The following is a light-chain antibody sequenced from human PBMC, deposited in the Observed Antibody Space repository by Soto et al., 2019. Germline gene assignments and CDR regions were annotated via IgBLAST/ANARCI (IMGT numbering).Light chain of an antibody. J-gene: IGKJ1*01. CDR1: QSVSNNY. CDR3: QQYGSSSWT. CDR2: DAS. V-gene: IGKV3D-20*01. Sequence: IVLTQSPATLSLSPGDRATLSCGASQSVSNNYLAWYQQKPGLAPRLLIYDASYRANGNPDRFSGSGSGTDFTLTICRLEPEDFVVYYCQQYGSSSWTFGQVAKV.